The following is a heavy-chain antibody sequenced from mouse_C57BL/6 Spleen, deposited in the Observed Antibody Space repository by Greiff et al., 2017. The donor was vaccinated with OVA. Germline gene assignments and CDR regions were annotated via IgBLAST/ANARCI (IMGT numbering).Heavy chain of an antibody. CDR2: INPNNGGT. V-gene: IGHV1-26*01. D-gene: IGHD2-3*01. CDR1: GYTFTDYY. CDR3: AREEMVTSSFAY. J-gene: IGHJ3*01. Sequence: VQLQQSGPELVKPGASVKISCKASGYTFTDYYMNWVKQSHGKSLEWIGDINPNNGGTSYNQKFKGKATLTVDKSSSTAYMELRSLTSEDSAVYYCAREEMVTSSFAYWGQGTLVTVSA.